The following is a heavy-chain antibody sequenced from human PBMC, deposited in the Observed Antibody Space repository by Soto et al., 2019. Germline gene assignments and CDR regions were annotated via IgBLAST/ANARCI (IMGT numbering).Heavy chain of an antibody. Sequence: SETLSLTCTVSGGSISSYYWSWIRQPPGKGLEWIGYIYYSGSTNYNPSLKSRVTISVDTSKNQFSLKLSSVTAADTAVYYCARGPGGYWRYYYYMDVWGKGTTVTVSS. J-gene: IGHJ6*03. CDR1: GGSISSYY. CDR3: ARGPGGYWRYYYYMDV. V-gene: IGHV4-59*01. CDR2: IYYSGST. D-gene: IGHD6-25*01.